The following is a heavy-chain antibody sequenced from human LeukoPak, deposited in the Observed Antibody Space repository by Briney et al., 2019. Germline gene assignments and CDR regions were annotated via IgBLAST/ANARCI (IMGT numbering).Heavy chain of an antibody. V-gene: IGHV3-23*01. CDR3: AKDRPLQH. CDR2: IRSSGDST. Sequence: GGTLRLSCAASGFTFSSYGMSWVRQAPGKGLEWVSGIRSSGDSTYYADSVKGRFTISRDNSKNTLYLQMNSLRAEDTAVYYCAKDRPLQHWGQGTLVTVSS. J-gene: IGHJ1*01. CDR1: GFTFSSYG.